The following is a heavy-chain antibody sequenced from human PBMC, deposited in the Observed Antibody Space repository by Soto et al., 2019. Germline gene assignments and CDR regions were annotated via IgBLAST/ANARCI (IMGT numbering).Heavy chain of an antibody. D-gene: IGHD1-7*01. V-gene: IGHV6-1*01. Sequence: QVQLQQSGPGLVRPSQTLSLNCAISGDSVSSNSAAWNWIRQSPSRGLEWLGRTYYRSRWYNDYAVSVKSRITVNPDTSKNQFSLHLNSVTPEDTAVYYGAGTTWLQWYYMDVWDKGTTVTVSS. CDR3: AGTTWLQWYYMDV. J-gene: IGHJ6*03. CDR1: GDSVSSNSAA. CDR2: TYYRSRWYN.